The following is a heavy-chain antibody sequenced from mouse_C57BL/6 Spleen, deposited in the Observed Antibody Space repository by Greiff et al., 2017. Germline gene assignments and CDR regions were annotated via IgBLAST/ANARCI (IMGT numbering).Heavy chain of an antibody. V-gene: IGHV1-55*01. D-gene: IGHD2-4*01. Sequence: VQLQQPGAELVKPGASVKMSCKASGYTFTSYWITWVKQRPGQGLEWIGDIYPGSGSTNYNEKFKSKATLTVDTSSSTAYMQLSSLTSEDSAVYYCARYHDDYDEGADYWGQGTTLTVSS. CDR2: IYPGSGST. CDR3: ARYHDDYDEGADY. CDR1: GYTFTSYW. J-gene: IGHJ2*01.